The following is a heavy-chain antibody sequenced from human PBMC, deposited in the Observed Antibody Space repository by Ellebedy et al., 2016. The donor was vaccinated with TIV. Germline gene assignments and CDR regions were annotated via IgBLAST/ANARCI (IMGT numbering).Heavy chain of an antibody. J-gene: IGHJ4*02. Sequence: SETLSLTCTVSGGSISSGSYYWGWIRQPPGKGLEWIGSIYYSGSTYYNPSLKSRVTISVDTSKNQFSLKLSSVTAADTAVFYCASGFSYGLLDYWGQGTLVAVSS. D-gene: IGHD5-18*01. CDR3: ASGFSYGLLDY. V-gene: IGHV4-39*07. CDR2: IYYSGST. CDR1: GGSISSGSYY.